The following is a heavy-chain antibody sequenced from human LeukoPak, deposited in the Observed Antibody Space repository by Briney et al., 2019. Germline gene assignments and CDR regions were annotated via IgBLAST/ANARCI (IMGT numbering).Heavy chain of an antibody. CDR2: ISSNGGST. D-gene: IGHD3-3*01. V-gene: IGHV3-64*01. CDR3: AKGNPRVLRFLEWLLWLTA. CDR1: GFTFSSYA. J-gene: IGHJ4*02. Sequence: GGSLRLSCAASGFTFSSYAMHWVRQAPGKGLEYVSAISSNGGSTYYANSVKGRFTISRDNSKNTLYLQMNSLRAEDTAVYYCAKGNPRVLRFLEWLLWLTAWGQGTLVTVSS.